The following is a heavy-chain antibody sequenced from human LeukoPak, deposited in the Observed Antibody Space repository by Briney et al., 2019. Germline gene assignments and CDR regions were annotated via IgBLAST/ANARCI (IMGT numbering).Heavy chain of an antibody. CDR1: GDSVSSNSAA. Sequence: QPLSLTCAISGDSVSSNSAAWNWIRQSPSRGLEWLGRTYYRSKWYSYYAPSVKSRITINPDTSKNQFSLQLKSVTPEDTAVYYCARMVGLVSDYWGQGTLVTVSS. V-gene: IGHV6-1*01. D-gene: IGHD3-10*01. CDR3: ARMVGLVSDY. CDR2: TYYRSKWYS. J-gene: IGHJ4*02.